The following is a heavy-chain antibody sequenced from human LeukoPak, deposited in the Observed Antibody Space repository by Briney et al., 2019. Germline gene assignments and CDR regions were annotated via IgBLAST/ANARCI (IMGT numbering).Heavy chain of an antibody. V-gene: IGHV4-59*01. CDR1: GVSISSNY. CDR3: AREVHGGGLDY. D-gene: IGHD2-15*01. Sequence: SETLSLTCTVSGVSISSNYWSWIRQSPGRELEWIGYMFHSGKTNYNPSLKSRVTISIDTSTNHLSLKLSSVTAADTAVYYCAREVHGGGLDYWGQGTLVTVSS. CDR2: MFHSGKT. J-gene: IGHJ4*02.